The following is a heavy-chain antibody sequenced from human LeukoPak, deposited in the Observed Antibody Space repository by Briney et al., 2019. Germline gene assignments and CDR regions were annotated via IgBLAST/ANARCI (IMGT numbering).Heavy chain of an antibody. CDR3: AKLRAPGYCSGGSCYSLDY. J-gene: IGHJ4*02. CDR1: GFTFSSYG. D-gene: IGHD2-15*01. Sequence: GRSLRLSCAASGFTFSSYGMHWVRQAPGKGLEWMAVISYDGSNKYYADSVKGRFTISRDNSKNMLYLQMNSLRAEDTAVYYCAKLRAPGYCSGGSCYSLDYWGQGTLVTVSS. V-gene: IGHV3-30*18. CDR2: ISYDGSNK.